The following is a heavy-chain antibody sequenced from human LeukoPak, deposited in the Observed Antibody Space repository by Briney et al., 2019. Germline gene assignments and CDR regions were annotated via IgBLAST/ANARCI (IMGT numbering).Heavy chain of an antibody. CDR1: GFTFNMYT. CDR2: ISYDGNNK. J-gene: IGHJ4*02. V-gene: IGHV3-30-3*01. CDR3: ARDRKIVVVIATLDY. D-gene: IGHD2-15*01. Sequence: PGRSLRFSCAASGFTFNMYTMHWVRQAPGKGLEWVALISYDGNNKYYADSVKGRFTISRDNSKNTLYLQMNSLRAEDTAVYYCARDRKIVVVIATLDYWGQGALVTVSS.